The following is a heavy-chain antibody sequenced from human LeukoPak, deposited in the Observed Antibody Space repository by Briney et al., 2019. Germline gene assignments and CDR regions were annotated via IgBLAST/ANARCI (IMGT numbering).Heavy chain of an antibody. J-gene: IGHJ4*02. D-gene: IGHD4-17*01. Sequence: GRSLRLSCAASGFTFSSYAMYWVRQAPGKGLECVASISRNSGAYTYYAASVKGRFTISKDNSRSTLYLQMNGLRAEDTAVYYCSKKGQNGDYGKPDWGQGTPVTVSS. CDR3: SKKGQNGDYGKPD. CDR1: GFTFSSYA. V-gene: IGHV3-23*01. CDR2: ISRNSGAYT.